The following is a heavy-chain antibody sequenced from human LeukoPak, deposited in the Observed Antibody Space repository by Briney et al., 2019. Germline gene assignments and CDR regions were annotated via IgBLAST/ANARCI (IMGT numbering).Heavy chain of an antibody. Sequence: PGGSLRLSCAASGFTFSSYEMNWVRQAPGKGLEWVSYISSSGSTIYYADSVKGRLTISRDNAKNSLYLQMNSLRAEDTAVYYCARVTRYRSGWFDYWGQGTLVTVSP. CDR1: GFTFSSYE. V-gene: IGHV3-48*03. D-gene: IGHD6-19*01. CDR3: ARVTRYRSGWFDY. CDR2: ISSSGSTI. J-gene: IGHJ4*02.